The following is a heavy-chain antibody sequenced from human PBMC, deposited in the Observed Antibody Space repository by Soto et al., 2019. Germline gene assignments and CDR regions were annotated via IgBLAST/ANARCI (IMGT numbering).Heavy chain of an antibody. CDR1: GFAFSSYG. CDR3: AKEGGRGSSPGVYFDY. CDR2: ISYDGSNK. Sequence: GGSLRLSCAASGFAFSSYGMHWVRQAPGKGLEWVAVISYDGSNKYYADSVKGRFTISRDNSKNTLYLQMNSLRAEDTAVYYCAKEGGRGSSPGVYFDYWGQGTLVTVSS. V-gene: IGHV3-30*18. J-gene: IGHJ4*02. D-gene: IGHD1-26*01.